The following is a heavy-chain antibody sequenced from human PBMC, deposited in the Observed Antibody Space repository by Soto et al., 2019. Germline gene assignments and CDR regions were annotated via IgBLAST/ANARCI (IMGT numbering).Heavy chain of an antibody. Sequence: SCAASGFTFDTYAMSWVRQAPGKGLEWVSAFSGGGGSTYYADSVKGRFTISRDNSKSTLHLQMNSLRAEDTALYYCARGGSVSGLYYFDFWGQGALVTVS. J-gene: IGHJ4*02. CDR3: ARGGSVSGLYYFDF. CDR1: GFTFDTYA. D-gene: IGHD3-16*01. V-gene: IGHV3-23*01. CDR2: FSGGGGST.